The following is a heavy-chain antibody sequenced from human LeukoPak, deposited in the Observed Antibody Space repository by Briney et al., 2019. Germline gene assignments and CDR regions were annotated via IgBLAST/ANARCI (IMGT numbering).Heavy chain of an antibody. V-gene: IGHV5-51*01. D-gene: IGHD6-13*01. Sequence: GESLKISCKGSGYSFTTSWIGWVRQMPGKGLEWMGIIYPRDSDTRYSPSFQGHVTISADKSITTAYLQWSSLKASDTAIYFCVRPWGISWQYFDYWGQGTLVTVSS. CDR2: IYPRDSDT. J-gene: IGHJ4*02. CDR3: VRPWGISWQYFDY. CDR1: GYSFTTSW.